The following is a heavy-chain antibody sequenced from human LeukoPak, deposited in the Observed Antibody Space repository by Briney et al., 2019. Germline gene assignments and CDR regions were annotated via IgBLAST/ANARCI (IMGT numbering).Heavy chain of an antibody. CDR2: ISSSSSYI. J-gene: IGHJ4*02. Sequence: GGSLRLSCAASGFTFSHYAMHWVRQAPGKGLEWVSSISSSSSYIYYGDSVKGRFTISRDNTKNSLYLQMNSLRAEDTAVYYCARAQRGDYYFDYWGQGTLVTVSS. CDR1: GFTFSHYA. D-gene: IGHD2-21*02. V-gene: IGHV3-21*01. CDR3: ARAQRGDYYFDY.